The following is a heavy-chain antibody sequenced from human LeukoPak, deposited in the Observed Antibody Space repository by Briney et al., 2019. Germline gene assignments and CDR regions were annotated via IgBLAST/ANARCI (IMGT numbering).Heavy chain of an antibody. J-gene: IGHJ4*02. CDR1: GFTFSRYW. D-gene: IGHD3-22*01. CDR3: ARGYYFDSSGFFPPYYFDY. Sequence: GGSLRLSCAASGFTFSRYWMSWVRQAPGKGLEWVANIKQDGSEKYYVDSVKGRFTISRDNAKNSLDLQMNSLRAEDTAVYYCARGYYFDSSGFFPPYYFDYWGQGTLVTVSS. V-gene: IGHV3-7*01. CDR2: IKQDGSEK.